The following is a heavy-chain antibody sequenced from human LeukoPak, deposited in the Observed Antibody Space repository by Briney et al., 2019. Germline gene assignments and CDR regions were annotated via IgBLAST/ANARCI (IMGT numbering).Heavy chain of an antibody. V-gene: IGHV3-23*01. Sequence: GGSLRLSCAASGFTFSSYAMNWVRQAPGKGLEWVSAISGSGGSTYYADSVKGRFTISRDNSKNTLYLQMNSLRVEDTAVYYCAKVRGTDYYYYSGMDVWSQGTTVTVSS. CDR1: GFTFSSYA. CDR3: AKVRGTDYYYYSGMDV. J-gene: IGHJ6*02. CDR2: ISGSGGST.